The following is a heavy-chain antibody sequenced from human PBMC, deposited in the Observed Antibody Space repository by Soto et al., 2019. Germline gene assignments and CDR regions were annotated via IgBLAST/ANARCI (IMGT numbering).Heavy chain of an antibody. Sequence: GGFLRLSCAASGFTFSSYAMHWVRQAPGKGLEWVAVISYDGSNKYYADSVKGRFTISRDNSKNTLYLQMNSLRAEDTAVYYCARESTTVTIASYYYYYGMDVWGQGTTVTVSS. CDR3: ARESTTVTIASYYYYYGMDV. V-gene: IGHV3-30-3*01. J-gene: IGHJ6*02. CDR2: ISYDGSNK. CDR1: GFTFSSYA. D-gene: IGHD4-4*01.